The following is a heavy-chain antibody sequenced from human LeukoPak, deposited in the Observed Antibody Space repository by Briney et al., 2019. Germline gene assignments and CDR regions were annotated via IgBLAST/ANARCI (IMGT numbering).Heavy chain of an antibody. V-gene: IGHV3-21*01. D-gene: IGHD2-15*01. CDR3: AREIAPGLHQYYYYGMDV. Sequence: GGSLRLSCAASGFTFSSYSMNWVRQAPGKGLEWVSSISSSSSYIYYADSVKGRFTISRDNAKNSLYLQMNSLRAEDTAVYYCAREIAPGLHQYYYYGMDVWGQGTTVTVSS. CDR1: GFTFSSYS. J-gene: IGHJ6*02. CDR2: ISSSSSYI.